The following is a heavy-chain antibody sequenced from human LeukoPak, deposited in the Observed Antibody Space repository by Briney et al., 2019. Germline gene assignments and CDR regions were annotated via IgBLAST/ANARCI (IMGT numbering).Heavy chain of an antibody. CDR1: GYTFTSYY. J-gene: IGHJ3*02. Sequence: ASVKVSCKASGYTFTSYYMHWVRQAPGQGLEWMGIINPSGGSTSYAQKFQGRVTMTGDMSTSTVYMELSSLRSEDTAVYYCARSSIAARDAFDIWGQGTMVTVSS. CDR3: ARSSIAARDAFDI. V-gene: IGHV1-46*01. D-gene: IGHD6-6*01. CDR2: INPSGGST.